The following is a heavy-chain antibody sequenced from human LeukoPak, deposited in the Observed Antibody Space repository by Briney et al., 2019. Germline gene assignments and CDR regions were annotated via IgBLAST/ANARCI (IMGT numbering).Heavy chain of an antibody. V-gene: IGHV1-18*01. CDR2: ISAYNGNT. CDR1: VSTFTSYG. J-gene: IGHJ5*02. Sequence: ASVKVSCKASVSTFTSYGISWVRQAPGQGLEWMGWISAYNGNTNYAQKLQGRVTMTTDTSTSTAYMELRSLRSDDTAVYYCARNQAAAGTRWFDPWGQGTLVTVSS. D-gene: IGHD6-13*01. CDR3: ARNQAAAGTRWFDP.